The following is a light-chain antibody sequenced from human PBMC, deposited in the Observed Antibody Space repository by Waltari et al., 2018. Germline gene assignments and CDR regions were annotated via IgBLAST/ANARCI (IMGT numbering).Light chain of an antibody. Sequence: QSALTQPPSASESPGHSVTIPCTGTSSDVCGYDYVSWYQHHPGKAPKLMIYNVTKRPSGVPDRFSGSKSGNTASLTVSGLQAEDEADYYCSSYAGTKIPFVFGTGTKVTVL. CDR1: SSDVCGYDY. CDR3: SSYAGTKIPFV. J-gene: IGLJ1*01. V-gene: IGLV2-8*01. CDR2: NVT.